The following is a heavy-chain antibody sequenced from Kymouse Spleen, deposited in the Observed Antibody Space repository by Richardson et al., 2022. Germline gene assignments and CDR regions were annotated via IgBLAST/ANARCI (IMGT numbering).Heavy chain of an antibody. D-gene: IGHD3-10*01. CDR1: GGSISSSSYY. V-gene: IGHV4-39*01. CDR2: IYYSGST. Sequence: QLQLQESGPGLVKPSETLSLTCTVSGGSISSSSYYWGWIRQPPGKGLEWIGSIYYSGSTYYNPSLKSRVTISVDTSKNQFSLKLSSVTAADTAVYYCARHGFGELSFDYWGQGTLVTVSS. J-gene: IGHJ4*02. CDR3: ARHGFGELSFDY.